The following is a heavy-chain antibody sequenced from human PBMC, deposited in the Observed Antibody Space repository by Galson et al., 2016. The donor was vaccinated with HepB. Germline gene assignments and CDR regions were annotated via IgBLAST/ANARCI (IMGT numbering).Heavy chain of an antibody. Sequence: SLRLSCAASGFRSSSYAVSWVRQAPGKGLEWVSGISGSGGRTYYVDSMKGRFTISRDNSKDTLYLQMISLRAEDTAVYYCARDRGFYSSTWDWGQGTLVTVSS. V-gene: IGHV3-23*01. CDR3: ARDRGFYSSTWD. CDR2: ISGSGGRT. D-gene: IGHD2-2*01. CDR1: GFRSSSYA. J-gene: IGHJ4*02.